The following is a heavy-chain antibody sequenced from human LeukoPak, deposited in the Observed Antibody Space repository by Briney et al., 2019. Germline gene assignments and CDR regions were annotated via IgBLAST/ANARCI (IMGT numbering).Heavy chain of an antibody. CDR1: GFTFSTYD. Sequence: GGSLRLSCAASGFTFSTYDMHWVRQAPGKGLEWVAIVSYDGSDKYYADSVKGRFTISRDNSKNTLYLQMNSLRAEDTAVYYCAKDFGEAAFDIWGQGTMVTVSS. CDR3: AKDFGEAAFDI. J-gene: IGHJ3*02. D-gene: IGHD3-10*01. V-gene: IGHV3-30*18. CDR2: VSYDGSDK.